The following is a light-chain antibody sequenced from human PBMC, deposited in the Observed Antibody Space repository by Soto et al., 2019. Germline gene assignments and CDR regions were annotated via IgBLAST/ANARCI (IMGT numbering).Light chain of an antibody. CDR2: KAS. J-gene: IGKJ4*01. Sequence: IQMTQSPSTLSVTVGDRVTITCRASQTISSWLAWYQQKPGKAPKLXIYKASTLKSGVPSRFSGSGSGTEFTLTISSLQPDDFATYYCQQYSTYPLTFGGGTRWIS. CDR1: QTISSW. V-gene: IGKV1-5*03. CDR3: QQYSTYPLT.